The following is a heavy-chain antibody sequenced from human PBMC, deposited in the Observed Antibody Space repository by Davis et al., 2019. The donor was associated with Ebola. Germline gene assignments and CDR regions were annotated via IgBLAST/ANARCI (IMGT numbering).Heavy chain of an antibody. J-gene: IGHJ4*02. D-gene: IGHD3-3*01. CDR1: GFTFSSYS. V-gene: IGHV3-21*01. Sequence: GESLKISCAASGFTFSSYSMNWVRQAPGKGLEWVSSISSSSSYIYYADSVKGRFTISRDNAKNSLYLQMNSLRAEDTAVYYCARDSTYYDFWSGYSPIDYWGQGTLVTVSS. CDR3: ARDSTYYDFWSGYSPIDY. CDR2: ISSSSSYI.